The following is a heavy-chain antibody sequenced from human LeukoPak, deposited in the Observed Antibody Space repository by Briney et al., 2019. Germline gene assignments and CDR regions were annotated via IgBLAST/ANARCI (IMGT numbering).Heavy chain of an antibody. D-gene: IGHD3-3*01. CDR3: ARAREVLRFLEWFY. CDR1: GGTFTSYA. CDR2: IIPIFGTA. Sequence: ASVKVSCKGSGGTFTSYAISWVRQAPGQGLERMGGIIPIFGTANYAQKFQGRVTITTDESTSTAYMELSSLRSEDTAVYYCARAREVLRFLEWFYWGQGTLVTVSS. J-gene: IGHJ4*02. V-gene: IGHV1-69*05.